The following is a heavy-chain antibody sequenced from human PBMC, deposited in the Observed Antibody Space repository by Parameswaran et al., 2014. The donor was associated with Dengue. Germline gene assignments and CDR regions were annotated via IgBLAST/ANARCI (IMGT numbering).Heavy chain of an antibody. J-gene: IGHJ4*02. CDR2: ISHHGSNK. CDR3: AKDQGAYYASGSSETDY. D-gene: IGHD3-10*01. V-gene: IGHV3-30*18. Sequence: WIRQPPGKGLEWVAVISHHGSNKYYADSVKGRFTISRDNSKNTLYLQMNSLRAEDTAVYYCAKDQGAYYASGSSETDYWGQGTLVTVSS.